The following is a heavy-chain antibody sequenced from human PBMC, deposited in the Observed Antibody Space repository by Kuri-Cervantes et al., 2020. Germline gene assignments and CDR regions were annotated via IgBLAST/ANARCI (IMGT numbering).Heavy chain of an antibody. J-gene: IGHJ4*02. CDR2: ISGNGDTT. CDR1: GFTFSNSA. V-gene: IGHV3-23*01. CDR3: ARGLVGSSWYDYFDY. Sequence: GESLKISCAASGFTFSNSAMSWVRQAPGKGLEWVSSISGNGDTTYYTDSVKGRFTISRDNSKNTLYLQMNSLRAEDTAVYYCARGLVGSSWYDYFDYWGQGTLVTVSS. D-gene: IGHD6-13*01.